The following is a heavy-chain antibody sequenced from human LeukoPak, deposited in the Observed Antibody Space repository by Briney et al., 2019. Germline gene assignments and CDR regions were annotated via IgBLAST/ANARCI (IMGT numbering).Heavy chain of an antibody. CDR1: DASISRYY. CDR3: ARVEQWLAPIDY. Sequence: SETLSLTCTVSDASISRYYWSWIRQPPGKGLEWIGYIYYSGSTNYNPSLKSRVTISVDTSKNQFSLNLSSVTAADTAVYYCARVEQWLAPIDYWGQGTLVTVS. J-gene: IGHJ4*02. CDR2: IYYSGST. D-gene: IGHD6-19*01. V-gene: IGHV4-59*01.